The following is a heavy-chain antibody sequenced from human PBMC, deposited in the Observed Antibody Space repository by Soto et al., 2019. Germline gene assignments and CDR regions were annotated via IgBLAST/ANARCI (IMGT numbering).Heavy chain of an antibody. CDR1: AYPFTSYG. J-gene: IGHJ6*02. D-gene: IGHD3-10*01. CDR3: AGGFLSVRPYYFDGLDV. Sequence: QVQLVQSGVEVKNPGASVRVSCKASAYPFTSYGISWVRQAPGQGLEWMGWISVYNGNTNYAREFQGRVTLTTDTATSTAYKEVRSLRADDTAVYYWAGGFLSVRPYYFDGLDVWGQGTTVIVSS. CDR2: ISVYNGNT. V-gene: IGHV1-18*01.